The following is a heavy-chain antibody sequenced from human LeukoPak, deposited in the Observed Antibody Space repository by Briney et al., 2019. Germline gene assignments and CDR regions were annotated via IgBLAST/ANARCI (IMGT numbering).Heavy chain of an antibody. V-gene: IGHV1-18*04. CDR1: GYTFTNHY. D-gene: IGHD3-22*01. Sequence: ASVKVSCKPSGYTFTNHYVHWVRQAPGQGLEWMGWSNPNNGGTNYAQKLQGRVTMTTDTSTSTAYMELRSLRSDDTAVYYCARANYYDSSGYYPSYYMDVWGKGTTVTVSS. J-gene: IGHJ6*03. CDR2: SNPNNGGT. CDR3: ARANYYDSSGYYPSYYMDV.